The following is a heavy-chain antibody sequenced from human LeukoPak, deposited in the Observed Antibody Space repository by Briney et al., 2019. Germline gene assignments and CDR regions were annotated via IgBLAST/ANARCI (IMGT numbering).Heavy chain of an antibody. D-gene: IGHD2-15*01. CDR3: ARDHCSGGSCYTCDY. Sequence: ASVEVSCKASGGTFSNYGFNWVRQAPGEGLQWMGRIIPILGIVIYAQKFQGRVTMTRDTSTSTVYMELSSLRSEDTAVYYCARDHCSGGSCYTCDYWGQGTLVTVSS. J-gene: IGHJ4*02. V-gene: IGHV1-69*04. CDR2: IIPILGIV. CDR1: GGTFSNYG.